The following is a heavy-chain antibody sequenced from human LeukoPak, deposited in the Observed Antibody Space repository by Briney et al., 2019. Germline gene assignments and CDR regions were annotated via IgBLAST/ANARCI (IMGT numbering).Heavy chain of an antibody. CDR2: ISWNSGSI. D-gene: IGHD6-13*01. V-gene: IGHV3-9*01. Sequence: GGSLRLSCAASGFTFGDYAMHWVRQAPGKGLEWVSGISWNSGSIGYADSVKGRFTISRDNAKNSLYLQMNSLRAEDTALYYCAKDRGSSWYLGWFDPWGQGTLVTVSS. CDR3: AKDRGSSWYLGWFDP. J-gene: IGHJ5*02. CDR1: GFTFGDYA.